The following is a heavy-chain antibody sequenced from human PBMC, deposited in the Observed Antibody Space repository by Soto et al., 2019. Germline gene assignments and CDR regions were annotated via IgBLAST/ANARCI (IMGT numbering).Heavy chain of an antibody. CDR3: AQDHDYGDSRDYFDY. V-gene: IGHV3-30*18. CDR2: ISYDGNNK. CDR1: GFTFSSYD. D-gene: IGHD4-17*01. J-gene: IGHJ4*02. Sequence: QVQLVESGGGVVQPGRSLRLSCAASGFTFSSYDMHWVRQAPGKGLEWVAVISYDGNNKYYVDSVKGRFTISRDNSKNTLYLQMNSLRAEDTAVYYCAQDHDYGDSRDYFDYWGQGTLVTVSS.